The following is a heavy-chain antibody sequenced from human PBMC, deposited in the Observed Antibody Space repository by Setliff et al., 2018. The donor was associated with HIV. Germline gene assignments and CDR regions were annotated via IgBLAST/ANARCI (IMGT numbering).Heavy chain of an antibody. CDR1: GFTFSRYW. CDR3: AMFSSSSG. CDR2: INNDTTTT. J-gene: IGHJ4*02. V-gene: IGHV3-74*01. Sequence: PGGSLRLSCAASGFTFSRYWMHWVRQAPGQGLVWVSGINNDTTTTTYADSVKGRFSISRDNAKNTLYLQMNGLRGDDTAVYYCAMFSSSSGWGRGTQVTVSS. D-gene: IGHD6-6*01.